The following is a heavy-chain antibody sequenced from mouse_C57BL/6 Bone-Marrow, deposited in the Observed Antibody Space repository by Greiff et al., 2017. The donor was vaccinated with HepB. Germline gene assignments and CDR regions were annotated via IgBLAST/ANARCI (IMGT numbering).Heavy chain of an antibody. Sequence: EVQLVESGPGLVKPSQSLSLTCSVTGYSITSGYYWNWIRQFPGNKLEWMGYISYDGSNNYNPSLKNRISITRDTSKNQFFLKLNSVTTEDTATYYCAREGWSYWYFDVWGTGTTVTVSS. CDR1: GYSITSGYY. CDR2: ISYDGSN. D-gene: IGHD2-3*01. V-gene: IGHV3-6*01. CDR3: AREGWSYWYFDV. J-gene: IGHJ1*03.